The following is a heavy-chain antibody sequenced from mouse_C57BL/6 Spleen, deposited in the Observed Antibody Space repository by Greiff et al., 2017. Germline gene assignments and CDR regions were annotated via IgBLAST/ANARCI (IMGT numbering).Heavy chain of an antibody. D-gene: IGHD1-1*01. CDR1: GYTFTSYW. CDR2: IDPSDSYT. Sequence: QVQLKQPGAELVMPGASVKLSCKASGYTFTSYWMHWVKQRPGQGLEWIGEIDPSDSYTNYNQKFKGKSTLTVDKSSSTAYMQLSSLTSEDSAVYYCARKGGSYYGLYFDYWGQGTTLTVSS. J-gene: IGHJ2*01. V-gene: IGHV1-69*01. CDR3: ARKGGSYYGLYFDY.